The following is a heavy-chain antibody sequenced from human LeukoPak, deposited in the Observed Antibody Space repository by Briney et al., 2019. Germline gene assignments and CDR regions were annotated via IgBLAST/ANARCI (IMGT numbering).Heavy chain of an antibody. J-gene: IGHJ4*02. V-gene: IGHV4-30-4*01. Sequence: PSETLSLTCTVSGGSISSGDYYWSWIRQPPGKGLEWIGYIYYSGSTYYNPSLKSRVTISVDTSKNQFSLKLSSVTAADTAVYYCARVGYDSSSRMGGYFDYWGQGTLVTVSS. D-gene: IGHD3-22*01. CDR1: GGSISSGDYY. CDR2: IYYSGST. CDR3: ARVGYDSSSRMGGYFDY.